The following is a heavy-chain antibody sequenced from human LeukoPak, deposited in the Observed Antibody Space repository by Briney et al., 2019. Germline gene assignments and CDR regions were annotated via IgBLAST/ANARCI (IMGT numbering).Heavy chain of an antibody. Sequence: PSETLSLTCAVYGGSFSGYYWSWIRQPPGKGLEWIGEINQSGSTNYNPSLKSRVTISVDTSKNQFSLKLSSVTAADTAVYYCASQIVVVPAAMGGWFDPWGQGTLVTVSS. CDR2: INQSGST. CDR3: ASQIVVVPAAMGGWFDP. D-gene: IGHD2-2*01. CDR1: GGSFSGYY. V-gene: IGHV4-34*01. J-gene: IGHJ5*02.